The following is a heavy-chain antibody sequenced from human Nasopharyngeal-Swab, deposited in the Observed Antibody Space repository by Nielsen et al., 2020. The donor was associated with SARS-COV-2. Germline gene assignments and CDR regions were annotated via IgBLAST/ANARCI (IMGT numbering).Heavy chain of an antibody. CDR3: AKARYSGSYPPPFFDY. D-gene: IGHD1-26*01. J-gene: IGHJ4*02. V-gene: IGHV3-9*01. CDR2: ISWNSGSI. Sequence: GGSLRLSCAASGFTFDDYAMHWVRQAPGKGLEWVSGISWNSGSIGYADSVKGRFTISRDNAKNSLYLQMNSLRAEDTALYYCAKARYSGSYPPPFFDYWGQGTLVTVSS. CDR1: GFTFDDYA.